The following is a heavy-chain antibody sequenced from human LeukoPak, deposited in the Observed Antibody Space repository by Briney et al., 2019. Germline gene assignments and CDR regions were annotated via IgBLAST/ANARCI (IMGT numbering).Heavy chain of an antibody. J-gene: IGHJ4*02. CDR1: GFTFGDST. CDR2: LGSKADNFAT. D-gene: IGHD3-22*01. CDR3: LRYYYDSSGYPYLGY. Sequence: GGSLKLSCAASGFTFGDSTFHWVRQASGKGLAWGGRLGSKADNFATTYSASVKGRFTISRDEAKTTVYLQMNSLKTEDTAVYYCLRYYYDSSGYPYLGYWGQGTLVTVSS. V-gene: IGHV3-73*01.